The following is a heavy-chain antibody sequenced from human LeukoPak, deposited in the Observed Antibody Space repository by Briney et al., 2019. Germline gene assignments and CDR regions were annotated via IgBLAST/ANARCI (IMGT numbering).Heavy chain of an antibody. CDR1: GGSISSSNR. J-gene: IGHJ4*02. CDR3: ARGSYGDY. D-gene: IGHD5-18*01. V-gene: IGHV4-4*02. Sequence: PSGTLSLTCAVSGGSISSSNRWSWVRQPPGKGLEWIGEIYHSGSTNYNPSLKSRVTISVDTSKNQFSLKLSSVTGADTAVYYCARGSYGDYWGQGTLVTVSS. CDR2: IYHSGST.